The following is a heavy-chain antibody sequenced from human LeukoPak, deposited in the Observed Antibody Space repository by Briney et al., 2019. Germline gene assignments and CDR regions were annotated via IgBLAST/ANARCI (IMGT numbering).Heavy chain of an antibody. CDR1: GGSVSSGSYY. D-gene: IGHD4-17*01. Sequence: SETLSLTCTVSGGSVSSGSYYWSWIRQPPGKGLEWIGYIYYSGSTNYNPSLKSRVTISVDTSKNQFSLKLSSVTAADTAVYYCARGDPYGDYIHFDYWGQGTLVTASS. CDR3: ARGDPYGDYIHFDY. CDR2: IYYSGST. V-gene: IGHV4-61*01. J-gene: IGHJ4*02.